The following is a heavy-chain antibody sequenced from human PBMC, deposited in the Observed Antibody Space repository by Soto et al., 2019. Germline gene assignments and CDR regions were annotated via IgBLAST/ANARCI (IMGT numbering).Heavy chain of an antibody. CDR3: ARMGEMATMGGFDP. CDR1: GGSISSYY. J-gene: IGHJ5*02. V-gene: IGHV4-4*07. CDR2: IYTSGST. Sequence: SETLSLTCTVSGGSISSYYWSWIRQPAGKGLEWIGRIYTSGSTNYNPPLKSRVTMSVDTSKNQFSLKLSSVTAADTAVYYCARMGEMATMGGFDPWGQGTLVTVSS. D-gene: IGHD5-12*01.